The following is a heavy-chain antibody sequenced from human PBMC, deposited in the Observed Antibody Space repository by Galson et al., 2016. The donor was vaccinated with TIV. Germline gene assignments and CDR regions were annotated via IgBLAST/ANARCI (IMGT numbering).Heavy chain of an antibody. V-gene: IGHV3-23*01. J-gene: IGHJ4*02. D-gene: IGHD3-10*01. CDR3: AKGSTWFGESLSH. Sequence: SLRLSCAASGLVSSSFAMNWVRQAPGKGLEWVSTISNTGADTFHAASVKGRFAISRDNSKNMLYLHMTSLRADDTAVYYCAKGSTWFGESLSHWGQGTPVTVSS. CDR1: GLVSSSFA. CDR2: ISNTGADT.